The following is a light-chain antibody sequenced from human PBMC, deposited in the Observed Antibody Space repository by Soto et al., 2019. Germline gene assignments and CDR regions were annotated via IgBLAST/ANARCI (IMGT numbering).Light chain of an antibody. CDR3: QSYDSSLV. V-gene: IGLV1-40*01. CDR1: SSNIGAGYD. J-gene: IGLJ2*01. Sequence: QLVLTQPPSVSGAPGQRGTISCTGSSSNIGAGYDVHWYQQLPGTAPKLLIYGNSNRPSGVPDRFSGSKSGTSASLAITGLQAEDEADYYCQSYDSSLVFGGGTKVTVL. CDR2: GNS.